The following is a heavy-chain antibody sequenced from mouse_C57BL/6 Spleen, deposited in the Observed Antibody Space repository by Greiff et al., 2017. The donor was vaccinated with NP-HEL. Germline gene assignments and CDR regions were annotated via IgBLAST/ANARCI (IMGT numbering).Heavy chain of an antibody. CDR1: GYTFTNYW. J-gene: IGHJ4*01. V-gene: IGHV1-63*01. CDR2: IYPGGGYT. Sequence: VQLQQSGAELVRPGTSVKMSCKASGYTFTNYWIGWAKQRPGHGLEWIGDIYPGGGYTNYNEKFKGKATLTADKSSSTAYMQFSSLTSEDSAIYYCARSRRDAMDYWGQGTSVTVSS. CDR3: ARSRRDAMDY.